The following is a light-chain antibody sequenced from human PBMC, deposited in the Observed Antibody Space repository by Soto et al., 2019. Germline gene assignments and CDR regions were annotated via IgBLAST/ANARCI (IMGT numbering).Light chain of an antibody. V-gene: IGKV1-12*01. Sequence: DIQMTQSPSSVSASVGDTVTITCRASQAVSTWLAWYQQKPGGAPKLLIYAASTLQSGVPSRFSGSGSGTDFTLTIHSLQPEDFATYYCQQGASFPRTFGGGTKVEIK. CDR1: QAVSTW. J-gene: IGKJ4*01. CDR3: QQGASFPRT. CDR2: AAS.